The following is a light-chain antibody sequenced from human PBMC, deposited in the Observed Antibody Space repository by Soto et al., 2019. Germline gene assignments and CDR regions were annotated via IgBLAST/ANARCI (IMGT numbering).Light chain of an antibody. V-gene: IGKV1-17*01. CDR3: QQYNSYSRT. CDR1: RDIGSD. CDR2: AAS. J-gene: IGKJ1*01. Sequence: QMTQSPSSLSATVGDRITITCRVSRDIGSDLSWYQQKPGKAPTLLIYAASNLQSGVPSRFRGSRSGTEFTLTISSLQPDDFATYYCQQYNSYSRTFGQGTKVDIK.